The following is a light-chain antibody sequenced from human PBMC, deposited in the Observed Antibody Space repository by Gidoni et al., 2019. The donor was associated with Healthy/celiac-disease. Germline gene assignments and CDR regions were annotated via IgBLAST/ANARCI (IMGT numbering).Light chain of an antibody. CDR2: AAS. CDR3: QQANSFPYT. J-gene: IGKJ2*01. CDR1: QGVRNW. V-gene: IGKV1D-12*01. Sequence: DIQMTQSPSSVSASVGDSVTITCRAGQGVRNWLDWYQQKPGKAPKRLSYAASSLQSGVPSRVSGSGSGTDFTLTISSLRPEDFATYFCQQANSFPYTFGQGTKLEIK.